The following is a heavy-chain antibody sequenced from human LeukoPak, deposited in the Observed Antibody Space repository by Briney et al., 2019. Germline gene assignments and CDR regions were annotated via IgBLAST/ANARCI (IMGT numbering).Heavy chain of an antibody. CDR3: ARRHSGYDAFDI. J-gene: IGHJ3*02. V-gene: IGHV4-59*08. CDR2: IYYSGST. D-gene: IGHD5-12*01. CDR1: GGSMSPYH. Sequence: SETLSLTCTVSGGSMSPYHWGWIRQPPGKGLEWTGYIYYSGSTNYNPSLNSRVTISVDTSKNQFSLRLSSVTAADTAVYYCARRHSGYDAFDIWGQGTMVTVSS.